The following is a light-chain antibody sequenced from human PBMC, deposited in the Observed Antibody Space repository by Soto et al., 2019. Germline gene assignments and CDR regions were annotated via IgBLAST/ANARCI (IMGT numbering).Light chain of an antibody. Sequence: QSVLTQPPSASGSPGQSVTISCTGTSSDVGGYNFVSWYQQHPGKAPKLMIYEVSERPSGVPDRFSGSKSGNTASLTVSGHQAEDEADYYCSSYAGSTIVVFGGGTKLTVL. CDR1: SSDVGGYNF. J-gene: IGLJ2*01. CDR3: SSYAGSTIVV. V-gene: IGLV2-8*01. CDR2: EVS.